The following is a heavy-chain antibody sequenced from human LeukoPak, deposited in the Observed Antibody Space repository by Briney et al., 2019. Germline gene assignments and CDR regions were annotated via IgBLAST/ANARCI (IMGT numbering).Heavy chain of an antibody. CDR1: GFTFSSYW. J-gene: IGHJ4*02. CDR3: ARFNTYYYGSGSYRAFDY. Sequence: GGSLSLSCAASGFTFSSYWMHWVRQAPGKGLVWVSRINSDGSSTSYADSVKGRFTISRDNAKNTLYLQMNSLRAEDTAVYYCARFNTYYYGSGSYRAFDYWGQGTLVTVSS. V-gene: IGHV3-74*01. CDR2: INSDGSST. D-gene: IGHD3-10*01.